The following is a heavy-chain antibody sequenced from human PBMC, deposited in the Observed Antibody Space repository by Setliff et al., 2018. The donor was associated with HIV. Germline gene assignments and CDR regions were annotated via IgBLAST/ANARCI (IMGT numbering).Heavy chain of an antibody. V-gene: IGHV1-46*01. CDR1: GYTFTSYY. CDR2: INPSGGST. J-gene: IGHJ6*03. D-gene: IGHD2-2*01. Sequence: GASVKVSCKASGYTFTSYYMHWVRQAPGQGLEWMGIINPSGGSTSYAQKFQGRVTMTRDTSTSTVYMELSSLRSEDTAVYYCARVSSTSCYVGPCRRTPRDYYYYYYMDVWGKGTTVTVSS. CDR3: ARVSSTSCYVGPCRRTPRDYYYYYYMDV.